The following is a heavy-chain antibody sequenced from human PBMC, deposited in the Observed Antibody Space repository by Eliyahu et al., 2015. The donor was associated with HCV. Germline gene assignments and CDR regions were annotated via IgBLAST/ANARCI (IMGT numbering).Heavy chain of an antibody. CDR2: FDLEXAET. Sequence: QVQLVQSGAEVKKPGASVKVSCKVSGYTLTQVSIPWVRQPPGKGLXWMGGFDLEXAETVFAQKFQGRITXSEDTSLDTAYMELSSLRSEDTAVYYCATRGYCNSSSCYEAGNYYYYGVDVWGQGTTVTVSS. CDR1: GYTLTQVS. D-gene: IGHD2-2*01. CDR3: ATRGYCNSSSCYEAGNYYYYGVDV. V-gene: IGHV1-24*01. J-gene: IGHJ6*02.